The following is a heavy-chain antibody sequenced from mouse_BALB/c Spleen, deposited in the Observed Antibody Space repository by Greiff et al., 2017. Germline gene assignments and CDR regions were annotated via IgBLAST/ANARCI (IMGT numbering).Heavy chain of an antibody. CDR2: ISSGGST. Sequence: EVQVVESGGGLVKPGGSLKLSCAASGFTFSSYAMSWVRRTPEKRLEWVASISSGGSTYYPDSVKGRFTISRDNARNILYLQMSSLRSEDTAMYYCAGNYGNPYAMDYWGQGTSVTVSS. CDR1: GFTFSSYA. CDR3: AGNYGNPYAMDY. J-gene: IGHJ4*01. V-gene: IGHV5-6-5*01. D-gene: IGHD2-1*01.